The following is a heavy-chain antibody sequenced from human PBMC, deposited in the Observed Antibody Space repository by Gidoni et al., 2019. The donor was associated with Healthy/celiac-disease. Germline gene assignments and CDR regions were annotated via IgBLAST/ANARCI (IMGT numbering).Heavy chain of an antibody. CDR2: INPNSGGT. Sequence: QVQLVPSGAEVKKPGASVKVSCKASGYTFTGYYMHWVRQAPGKGVEWMGWINPNSGGTNYAQKFKGRVTMTRDTSISTAYMELSRLRSDDAAVYYCARDPPGRDGYKNFMDYWGQGTLVTVSS. J-gene: IGHJ4*02. CDR1: GYTFTGYY. D-gene: IGHD5-12*01. V-gene: IGHV1-2*02. CDR3: ARDPPGRDGYKNFMDY.